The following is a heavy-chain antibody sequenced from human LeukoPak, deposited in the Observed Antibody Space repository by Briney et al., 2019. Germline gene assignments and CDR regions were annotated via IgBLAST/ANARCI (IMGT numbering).Heavy chain of an antibody. J-gene: IGHJ6*02. CDR1: GFTFSRYW. Sequence: GGSLRLSCAASGFTFSRYWMSWVRQAPGKGLEWVANIKQDGSEKYYVDSVEGRFTISRDNAKNSLYLQMNSLRAEDTAVYYCARDRGYSYGRNYYYYGMDVWGQGTTVTVSS. CDR2: IKQDGSEK. D-gene: IGHD5-18*01. CDR3: ARDRGYSYGRNYYYYGMDV. V-gene: IGHV3-7*01.